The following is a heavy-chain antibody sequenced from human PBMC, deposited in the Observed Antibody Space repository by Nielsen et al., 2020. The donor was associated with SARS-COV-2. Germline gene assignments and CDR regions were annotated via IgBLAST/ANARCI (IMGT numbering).Heavy chain of an antibody. CDR3: SREGDSPHLDV. Sequence: GESLKISCAPSGFRFRGYGMHWVRQAPGKGLEWAAVISYDGSFDKYGGAVKGRFTISRDNSKNTLYLQIDNLRVEDTAVYYCSREGDSPHLDVWGQGALVTVSS. V-gene: IGHV3-30*12. CDR2: ISYDGSFD. D-gene: IGHD1-26*01. J-gene: IGHJ4*02. CDR1: GFRFRGYG.